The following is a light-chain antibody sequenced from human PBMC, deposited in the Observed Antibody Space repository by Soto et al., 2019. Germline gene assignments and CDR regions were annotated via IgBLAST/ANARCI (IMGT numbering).Light chain of an antibody. CDR3: QQRSYSIT. Sequence: FVLTQSPGTLSLSPGERATLSCRASQSVSSYLAWYQQKPGQAPRLLIYDASNRATGIPARFSGSGSGTDFTLTISSLEPEDFAVYYCQQRSYSITFGQGTRLEIK. CDR2: DAS. V-gene: IGKV3-11*01. CDR1: QSVSSY. J-gene: IGKJ5*01.